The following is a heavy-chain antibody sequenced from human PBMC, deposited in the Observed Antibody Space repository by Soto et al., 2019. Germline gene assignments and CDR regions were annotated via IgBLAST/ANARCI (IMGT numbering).Heavy chain of an antibody. CDR1: GFTFSSHA. CDR3: ARDDEGGSDCDLGY. CDR2: IYSDGNNK. D-gene: IGHD1-26*01. V-gene: IGHV3-30-3*01. J-gene: IGHJ4*02. Sequence: QVQLVESGGGVVQPGRSLRLSCAVSGFTFSSHAMHWVRQAPGKGLEWVALIYSDGNNKYYADTVKGRFTTSRDNSKNTMYLQMNSLRVADTAVYYCARDDEGGSDCDLGYWGQGALVTVSS.